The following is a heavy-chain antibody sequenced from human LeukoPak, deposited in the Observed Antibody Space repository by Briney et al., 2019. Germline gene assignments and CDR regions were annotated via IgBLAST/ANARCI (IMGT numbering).Heavy chain of an antibody. D-gene: IGHD1-14*01. V-gene: IGHV1-69*13. J-gene: IGHJ4*02. CDR2: IIPIFGTA. CDR3: ARVQRDRTFYFDY. CDR1: GYTFTSYA. Sequence: SVKVSCKASGYTFTSYAISWVRQAPGQGLEWMGGIIPIFGTANYAQKFQGRVTITADESTSTASMELSSLRSEDTAVYYCARVQRDRTFYFDYWGQGTLVTVSS.